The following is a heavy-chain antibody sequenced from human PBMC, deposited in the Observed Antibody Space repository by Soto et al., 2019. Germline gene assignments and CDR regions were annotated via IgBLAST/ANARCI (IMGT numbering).Heavy chain of an antibody. CDR1: GITFCEYS. CDR3: AKVAKSGVVIEYFDS. Sequence: SMILSCPAPGITFCEYSMSWVRQAPGKGLEWVGFIRSKAYGGTTEYAASVSGRFTIAREDSKSTLSLQMESLRADDTAVYYCAKVAKSGVVIEYFDSWGQGSLVTVSS. J-gene: IGHJ4*02. CDR2: IRSKAYGGTT. V-gene: IGHV3-49*04. D-gene: IGHD3-3*01.